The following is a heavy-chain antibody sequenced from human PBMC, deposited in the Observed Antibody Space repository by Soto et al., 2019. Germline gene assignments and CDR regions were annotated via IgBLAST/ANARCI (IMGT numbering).Heavy chain of an antibody. Sequence: GESLKISCAASGFTFSSYAMSWVRQAPGKGLEWVSAISGSGGSTYYADSVKGRFTISRDNSKNTLYLQMNSLRAEDTAVYYCAKVDGRLGSLDYYYGMDVWGQGTTVTVSS. D-gene: IGHD2-15*01. CDR3: AKVDGRLGSLDYYYGMDV. CDR2: ISGSGGST. J-gene: IGHJ6*02. CDR1: GFTFSSYA. V-gene: IGHV3-23*01.